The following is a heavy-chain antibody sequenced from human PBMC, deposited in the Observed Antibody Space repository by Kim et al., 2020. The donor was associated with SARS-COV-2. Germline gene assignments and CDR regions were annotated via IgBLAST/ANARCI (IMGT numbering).Heavy chain of an antibody. V-gene: IGHV3-48*02. J-gene: IGHJ4*02. CDR2: I. Sequence: ILYGDTVGGRCTLSRDNAKNSLYLQMHDLRDEDTAVYYCVRDHNGGFDYWGQGTLVTVSS. D-gene: IGHD7-27*01. CDR3: VRDHNGGFDY.